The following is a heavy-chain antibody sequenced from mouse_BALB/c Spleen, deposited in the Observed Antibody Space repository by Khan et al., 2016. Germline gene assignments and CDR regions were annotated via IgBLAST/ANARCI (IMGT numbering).Heavy chain of an antibody. Sequence: QIQLVQSGPELKKPGETVKISCKASGYTFTDYSMHWVKQAPGKGLKWMGWINTETGEPTYADDFKGRFAFSLETSASTAYLQINNLKNEDTATXFCARLLRYYAMDYWGQGTSVTVSS. J-gene: IGHJ4*01. D-gene: IGHD1-1*01. V-gene: IGHV9-2-1*01. CDR2: INTETGEP. CDR1: GYTFTDYS. CDR3: ARLLRYYAMDY.